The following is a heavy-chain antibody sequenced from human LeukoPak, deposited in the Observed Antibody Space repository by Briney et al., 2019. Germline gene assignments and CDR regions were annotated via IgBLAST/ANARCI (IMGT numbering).Heavy chain of an antibody. J-gene: IGHJ4*02. CDR2: INPNSGGT. CDR3: ARDWGTSAQTTSFDY. V-gene: IGHV1-2*02. D-gene: IGHD3-16*01. CDR1: GYTFTGYY. Sequence: ASVTVSCKSSGYTFTGYYIHWVRQAPGQGLEWMGWINPNSGGTNYAQKFQGRVTMASDTSITTAYMELSRLRSDDTAMYYCARDWGTSAQTTSFDYWGQGSLVTVSS.